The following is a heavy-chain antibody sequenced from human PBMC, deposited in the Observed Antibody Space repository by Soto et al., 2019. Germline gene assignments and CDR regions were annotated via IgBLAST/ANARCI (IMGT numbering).Heavy chain of an antibody. CDR3: ARGADYDFWSGYYDNWFDP. J-gene: IGHJ5*02. Sequence: VQLVQSGAEVKKPGASVKVSCKASGYTFTSYDINWVRQATGQGLEWMGWMNPNSGNTGYAQKFQGRVTMTRNTSISTAYMELSSLRSEDTAVYYCARGADYDFWSGYYDNWFDPWGQGTLVTVSS. D-gene: IGHD3-3*01. CDR1: GYTFTSYD. V-gene: IGHV1-8*01. CDR2: MNPNSGNT.